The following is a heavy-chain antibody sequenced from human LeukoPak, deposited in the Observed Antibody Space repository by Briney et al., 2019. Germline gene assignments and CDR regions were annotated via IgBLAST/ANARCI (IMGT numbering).Heavy chain of an antibody. CDR2: ITSSGSTI. CDR1: GFTFSDYY. J-gene: IGHJ4*02. V-gene: IGHV3-11*04. Sequence: GGSLRLSCAASGFTFSDYYMSWIRQAPGKGLEWVSYITSSGSTIYYADSVKGRFTISRDNSKNTLYLQMNSLRAEDAAVYYCARGANYDFWSGYYTSTYYFDYWGQGTLVTVSS. D-gene: IGHD3-3*01. CDR3: ARGANYDFWSGYYTSTYYFDY.